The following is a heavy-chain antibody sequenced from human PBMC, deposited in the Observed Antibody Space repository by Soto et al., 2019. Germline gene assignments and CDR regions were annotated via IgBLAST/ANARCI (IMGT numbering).Heavy chain of an antibody. CDR2: IIPIFGTA. Sequence: QVQLVQSGAEVKKPGSSEKVSCKASGGTFSSYAISWVRQAPGQGLEWMGGIIPIFGTANYAQKFQGRVTITADKSMSTAYMELSSLRSEDTAVYYCARERSSSSGGLASYGMDVWGQGTTVTVSS. J-gene: IGHJ6*02. CDR1: GGTFSSYA. V-gene: IGHV1-69*06. D-gene: IGHD6-6*01. CDR3: ARERSSSSGGLASYGMDV.